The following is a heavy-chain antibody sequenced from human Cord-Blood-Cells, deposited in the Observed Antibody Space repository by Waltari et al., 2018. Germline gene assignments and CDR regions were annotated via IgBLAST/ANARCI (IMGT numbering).Heavy chain of an antibody. Sequence: QLQLQESGPGLVKPSETLSLTCTVSGGSISSSSYYWGWIRQPPGKGLEWIGSIYYSGSTYYAPSLKSRVTISVDTSKNQFSLKLSSLRSEDTAVYYCATEDDYYFDYWGQGTLVTVSS. V-gene: IGHV4-39*07. D-gene: IGHD1-1*01. CDR3: ATEDDYYFDY. CDR1: GGSISSSSYY. CDR2: IYYSGST. J-gene: IGHJ4*02.